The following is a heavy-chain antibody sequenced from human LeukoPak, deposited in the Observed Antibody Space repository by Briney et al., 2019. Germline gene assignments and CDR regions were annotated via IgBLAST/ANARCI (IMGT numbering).Heavy chain of an antibody. V-gene: IGHV4-61*02. CDR2: IYTSGSV. CDR1: GGSISSGSYY. D-gene: IGHD3-3*01. Sequence: SQTLSLTCTVSGGSISSGSYYWSWIRQPAGKGLEWIGRIYTSGSVSYNPSLKSRVTISVDMSKNQFSLRLSTVTAADTAVYYCATNDFWSGHFDYWGQGTLVTVSS. CDR3: ATNDFWSGHFDY. J-gene: IGHJ4*02.